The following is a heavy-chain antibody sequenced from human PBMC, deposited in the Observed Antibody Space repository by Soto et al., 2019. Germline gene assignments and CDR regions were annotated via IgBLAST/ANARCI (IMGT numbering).Heavy chain of an antibody. J-gene: IGHJ6*03. V-gene: IGHV4-61*01. D-gene: IGHD3-9*01. CDR1: GGSVNSGSYY. CDR2: IYYSGST. CDR3: ARGREYDILTKQAYYYYYYMDV. Sequence: SETLSLTCTVSGGSVNSGSYYWSWIRQPPGKGLEWIGYIYYSGSTNYNPSLKSRVTISIDTSKNQFSLNLSSVTAADTAIYYCARGREYDILTKQAYYYYYYMDVWGKGTTVTVSS.